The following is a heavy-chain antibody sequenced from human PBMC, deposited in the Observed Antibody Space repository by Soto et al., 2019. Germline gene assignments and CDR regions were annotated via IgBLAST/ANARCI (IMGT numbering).Heavy chain of an antibody. CDR2: IIPIFGTA. V-gene: IGHV1-69*13. J-gene: IGHJ6*02. D-gene: IGHD5-12*01. Sequence: GASVKVSCKASGGTFSSYAISWVQQAPGQGLEWMGGIIPIFGTANYAQKFQGRVTITADESTSTAYMELSSLRSEDTAVYYCARTMATQGLLYGMDVWGQGTTVTVSS. CDR3: ARTMATQGLLYGMDV. CDR1: GGTFSSYA.